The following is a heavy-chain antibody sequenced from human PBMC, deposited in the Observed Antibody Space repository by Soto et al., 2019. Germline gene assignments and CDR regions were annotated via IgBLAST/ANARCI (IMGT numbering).Heavy chain of an antibody. J-gene: IGHJ6*02. Sequence: GASVNVSCKASGYTFTGYYMHCVRQAPGQVLEWMGWINPNSGGTNYAQKFQGWVTMTRDTSISTAYMELSRLRSDDTAVYYCARDKPILTGSYYGMDVWGQGTTVTVSS. CDR1: GYTFTGYY. D-gene: IGHD3-9*01. CDR2: INPNSGGT. CDR3: ARDKPILTGSYYGMDV. V-gene: IGHV1-2*04.